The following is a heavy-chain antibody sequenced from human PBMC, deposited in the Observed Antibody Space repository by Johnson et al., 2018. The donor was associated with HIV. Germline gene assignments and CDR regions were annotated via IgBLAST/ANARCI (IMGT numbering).Heavy chain of an antibody. CDR3: TREGRTVAAFTVGAFDI. D-gene: IGHD6-19*01. J-gene: IGHJ3*02. V-gene: IGHV3-49*04. CDR2: IAAKVYGGTT. CDR1: GFNFGDDS. Sequence: VQLVESGGCLVQPGRSLRLSCTASGFNFGDDSMAWVRQAPGKGLEWVGFIAAKVYGGTTNYAASVKGRFTISRDDSKNTLYLQMNSLKTEDTAVYYCTREGRTVAAFTVGAFDIWGRGTMVTVSS.